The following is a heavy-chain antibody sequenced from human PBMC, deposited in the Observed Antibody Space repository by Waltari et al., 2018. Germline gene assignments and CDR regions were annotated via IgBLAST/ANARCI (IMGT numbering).Heavy chain of an antibody. Sequence: QLVESGGGLVKPGGSLRLSCAASGFAFSSYHMNWVRQAPGKGVGWVSSISSMSTYRYYADSVKGRFTVSRDNAKNALFLQMSSLRVEDTAVYYCASVDSSAFSRSFDYWGLGTLVTVSS. V-gene: IGHV3-21*02. J-gene: IGHJ4*02. CDR3: ASVDSSAFSRSFDY. CDR1: GFAFSSYH. D-gene: IGHD3-22*01. CDR2: ISSMSTYR.